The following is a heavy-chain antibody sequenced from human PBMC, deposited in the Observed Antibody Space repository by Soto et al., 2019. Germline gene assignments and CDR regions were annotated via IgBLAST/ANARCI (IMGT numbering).Heavy chain of an antibody. V-gene: IGHV2-70*11. J-gene: IGHJ4*02. D-gene: IGHD5-12*01. CDR2: IDWDDDK. CDR1: GFSLSTSGMC. CDR3: ARIGGYSGYDYFDY. Sequence: SGPTLVNPTQTLTLTCTFSGFSLSTSGMCVSWIRQPPGKALEWLARIDWDDDKYYSTSLKTRLTISKDTSKNQVVLTMTNMDPVDTATYYCARIGGYSGYDYFDYWGQGTLVTVSS.